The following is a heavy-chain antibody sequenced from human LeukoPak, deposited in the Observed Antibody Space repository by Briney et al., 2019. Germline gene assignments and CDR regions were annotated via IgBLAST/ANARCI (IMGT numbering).Heavy chain of an antibody. J-gene: IGHJ6*03. CDR1: GYIFTSYY. CDR3: ARDSKRRWLQLDYYYYMDV. D-gene: IGHD5-24*01. CDR2: IIPIFGTA. Sequence: ASVKVSCKASGYIFTSYYMHWVRQAPGQGLEWMGRIIPIFGTANYAQKFQGRVTITTDESTSTAYMELSSLRSEDTAVYYCARDSKRRWLQLDYYYYMDVWGKGTTVTVSS. V-gene: IGHV1-69*05.